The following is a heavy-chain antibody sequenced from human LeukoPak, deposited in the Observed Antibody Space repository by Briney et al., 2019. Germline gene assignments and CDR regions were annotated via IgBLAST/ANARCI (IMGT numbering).Heavy chain of an antibody. Sequence: GGSLRLSCAASGFTFSSYSMNWVRQAPGMGLEWVSYISTSSSFIYYADSVKGRFTISRDNAKNSLYLQMNSLRAEDTGVYYCARGNSYGDYWGQGTLVTVSS. J-gene: IGHJ4*02. V-gene: IGHV3-21*01. CDR3: ARGNSYGDY. CDR2: ISTSSSFI. D-gene: IGHD5-18*01. CDR1: GFTFSSYS.